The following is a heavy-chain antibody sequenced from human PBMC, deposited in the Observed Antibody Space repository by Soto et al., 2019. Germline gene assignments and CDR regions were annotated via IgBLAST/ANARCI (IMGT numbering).Heavy chain of an antibody. CDR1: GGTFSSYT. V-gene: IGHV1-69*02. CDR2: IIPILGIA. CDR3: ARTTGTRRSHYYYYYMDV. Sequence: ASVKVSCKASGGTFSSYTISWVRQAPGQGLEWMGRIIPILGIANYAQKFQGRVAITADKSTSTAYMELSSLRSEDTAVYYFARTTGTRRSHYYYYYMDVWGKGTTVTVSS. D-gene: IGHD1-1*01. J-gene: IGHJ6*03.